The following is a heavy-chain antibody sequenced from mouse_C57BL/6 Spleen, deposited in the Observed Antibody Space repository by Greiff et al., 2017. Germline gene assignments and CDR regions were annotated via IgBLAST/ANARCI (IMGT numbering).Heavy chain of an antibody. D-gene: IGHD1-1*01. Sequence: QVQLQQPGAELVKPGASVKMSCKASGYTFTSYWITWVKQRPGQGLEWIGDIYPGSGSTNYNEKFKGKATLTVDTSSSTAYMQLSSLTSEGSAVYDCASRYGSSYAMDYWGQGTSVTVSS. CDR1: GYTFTSYW. V-gene: IGHV1-55*01. J-gene: IGHJ4*01. CDR2: IYPGSGST. CDR3: ASRYGSSYAMDY.